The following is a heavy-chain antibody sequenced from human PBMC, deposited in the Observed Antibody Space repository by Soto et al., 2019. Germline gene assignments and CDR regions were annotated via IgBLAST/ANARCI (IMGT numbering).Heavy chain of an antibody. J-gene: IGHJ3*01. D-gene: IGHD2-8*02. V-gene: IGHV3-23*01. CDR2: ILVDGRT. CDR1: GFFCSSYD. CDR3: AKATATGGGAFDV. Sequence: GGSLRLSCAASGFFCSSYDMSWVRQAPGKGLEWVSTILVDGRTFYVDSVKGRFTISRDSSQNTVYLQMNSLTVGDTALYYCAKATATGGGAFDVCGQGTMVTVSS.